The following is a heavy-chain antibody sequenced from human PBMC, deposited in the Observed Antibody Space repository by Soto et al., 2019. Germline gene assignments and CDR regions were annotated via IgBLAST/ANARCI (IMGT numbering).Heavy chain of an antibody. CDR1: GGSVSSSSYY. D-gene: IGHD3-9*01. CDR2: VYYSGST. Sequence: QLQLQESGPGLVKPSETLSLTCTVSGGSVSSSSYYWGWVRQPPGKALEWIGSVYYSGSTYYNPSLGSRVPISVDKSKNQFSLKLMSLSAADTAVYYCGGLEGLATISYYFDYWGQGALVTVSS. CDR3: GGLEGLATISYYFDY. V-gene: IGHV4-39*01. J-gene: IGHJ4*02.